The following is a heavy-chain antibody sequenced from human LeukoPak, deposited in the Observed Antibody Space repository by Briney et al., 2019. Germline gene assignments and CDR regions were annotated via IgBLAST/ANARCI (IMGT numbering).Heavy chain of an antibody. Sequence: GGSLRLSCAASGFTFSSYAMHWVRQAPGKGLEWVALISYDGSNKYYADSVKGRFTISRDNSKNTLYLQMNSLRAEDTAVYYCARDHWNYIDYWGQGTLVTVSS. V-gene: IGHV3-30-3*01. CDR2: ISYDGSNK. J-gene: IGHJ4*02. CDR1: GFTFSSYA. CDR3: ARDHWNYIDY. D-gene: IGHD3-10*01.